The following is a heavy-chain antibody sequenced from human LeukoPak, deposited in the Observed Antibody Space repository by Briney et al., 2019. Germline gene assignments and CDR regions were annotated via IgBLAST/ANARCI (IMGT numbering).Heavy chain of an antibody. CDR1: GYTFTSYY. CDR3: ATNYGGTLYYYYGMDV. D-gene: IGHD4-23*01. Sequence: GASVKVSCKASGYTFTSYYMHWVRQAPGQGLEWMGIINPSGGSTSYAQKFQGRVTMTRDTSTSTVYMELSSLRSEDTAVYYCATNYGGTLYYYYGMDVWGQGTTVTVSS. J-gene: IGHJ6*02. CDR2: INPSGGST. V-gene: IGHV1-46*01.